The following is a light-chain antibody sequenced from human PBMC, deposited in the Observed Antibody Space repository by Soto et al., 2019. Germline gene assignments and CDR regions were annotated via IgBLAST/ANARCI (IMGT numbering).Light chain of an antibody. Sequence: DIQMTQSPSTLSASVGDRVTITCRASQSISSWLAWYQQKPGKAPKLLIYDASSLESGVPSRFSGSGSGTEFTLTISSLQPDDFATYYCQQNNSYSGTFGQGTKVEI. J-gene: IGKJ1*01. CDR3: QQNNSYSGT. V-gene: IGKV1-5*01. CDR1: QSISSW. CDR2: DAS.